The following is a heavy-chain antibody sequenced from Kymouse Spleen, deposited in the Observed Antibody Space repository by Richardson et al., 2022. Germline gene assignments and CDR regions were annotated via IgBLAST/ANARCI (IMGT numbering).Heavy chain of an antibody. D-gene: IGHD3-3*01. Sequence: QVQLVESGGGVVQPGRSLRLSCAASGFTFSSYGMHWVRQAPGKGLEWVAVISYDGSNKYYADSVKGRFTISRDNSKNTLYLQMNSLRAEDTAVYYCAKEELRFLEWLLPFDYWGQGTLVTVSS. V-gene: IGHV3-30*18. J-gene: IGHJ4*02. CDR2: ISYDGSNK. CDR1: GFTFSSYG. CDR3: AKEELRFLEWLLPFDY.